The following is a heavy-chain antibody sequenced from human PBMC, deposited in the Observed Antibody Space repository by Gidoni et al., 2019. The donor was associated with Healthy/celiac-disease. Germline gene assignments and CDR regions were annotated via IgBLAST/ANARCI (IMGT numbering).Heavy chain of an antibody. J-gene: IGHJ4*02. D-gene: IGHD2-2*01. V-gene: IGHV3-30*18. CDR1: GFTFSSYG. CDR2: ISYDGSNK. Sequence: QVQLVESGGGVVQPGRSLRLSCAASGFTFSSYGMHWVRQAPGKGLEWVAVISYDGSNKYYADSVKGRFTISRDNSKNTLYLQMNSLRAEDTAVYYCAKAKYQLLRGPDYWGQGTLVTVSS. CDR3: AKAKYQLLRGPDY.